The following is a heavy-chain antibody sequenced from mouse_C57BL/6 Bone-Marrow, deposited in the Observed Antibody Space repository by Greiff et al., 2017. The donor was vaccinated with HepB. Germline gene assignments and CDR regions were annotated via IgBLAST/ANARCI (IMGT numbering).Heavy chain of an antibody. CDR2: INPNNGGT. Sequence: VQLQQSGPELVKPGASVKISCKASGYTFTDYYMNWVKQSHGKSLEWIGDINPNNGGTSYNQKFKGKATLTVDKSSSTAYMELRSLTSEDSAVYYCAGPPGWYFDVWGTGTTVTVSS. CDR3: AGPPGWYFDV. V-gene: IGHV1-26*01. J-gene: IGHJ1*03. CDR1: GYTFTDYY.